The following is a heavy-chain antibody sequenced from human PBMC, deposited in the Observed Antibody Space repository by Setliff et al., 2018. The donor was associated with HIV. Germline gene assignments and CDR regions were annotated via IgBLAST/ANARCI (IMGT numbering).Heavy chain of an antibody. D-gene: IGHD3-10*01. CDR3: ATGALLPTIDY. CDR2: ISHSGGTI. CDR1: GFTLTDHH. Sequence: SCAASGFTLTDHHLNWNRQAPGKGLEWVSYISHSGGTIKYGDSVRGRFTISRDIAKSPLYLQLDSLSVEDTAVYYCATGALLPTIDYWGRGTLVTVSS. V-gene: IGHV3-11*01. J-gene: IGHJ4*02.